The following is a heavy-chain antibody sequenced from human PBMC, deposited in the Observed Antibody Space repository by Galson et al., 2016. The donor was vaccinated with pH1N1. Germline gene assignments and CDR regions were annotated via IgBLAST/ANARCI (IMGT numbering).Heavy chain of an antibody. D-gene: IGHD5-12*01. V-gene: IGHV3-30*02. Sequence: SLRLSCAASGLTFNSFAMSWVRQAPGKGPEWVAFIRYDGSNKYYADSVKGRFTISRDNSKNMLYLQMNSLRTEDTAVYYCAKDRGYSYGRFFDYWGQGALVIVSS. CDR3: AKDRGYSYGRFFDY. CDR1: GLTFNSFA. CDR2: IRYDGSNK. J-gene: IGHJ4*01.